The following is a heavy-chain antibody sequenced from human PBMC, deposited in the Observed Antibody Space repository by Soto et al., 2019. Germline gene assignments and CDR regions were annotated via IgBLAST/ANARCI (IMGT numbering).Heavy chain of an antibody. CDR2: IYPGDSDT. CDR1: GYSFTNYW. V-gene: IGHV5-51*01. J-gene: IGHJ6*02. CDR3: ARPRDGHKGKNYYGMDV. Sequence: PGESLKISCKGSGYSFTNYWIAWVRQMPGKGLEWMGIIYPGDSDTRYSPSFQGQVSISADKSISTAYLQWSSLKASDTAMYYCARPRDGHKGKNYYGMDVWGQGTTVTVSS.